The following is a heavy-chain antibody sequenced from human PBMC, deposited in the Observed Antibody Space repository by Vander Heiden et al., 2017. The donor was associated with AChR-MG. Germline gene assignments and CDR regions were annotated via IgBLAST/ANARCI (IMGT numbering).Heavy chain of an antibody. CDR1: GYNLATEW. D-gene: IGHD2-15*01. CDR2: VYPGDSET. J-gene: IGHJ6*02. V-gene: IGHV5-51*01. CDR3: ARHKSEGGRSFGMDV. Sequence: VHLAQSGAAVNKPGESLTISCKGSGYNLATEWIARVRQMPGKGLEWMGIVYPGDSETRYGPSFQGQVTISADKSISTVYLQWRSLKAADSAMYYCARHKSEGGRSFGMDVWGQGTTVTVSS.